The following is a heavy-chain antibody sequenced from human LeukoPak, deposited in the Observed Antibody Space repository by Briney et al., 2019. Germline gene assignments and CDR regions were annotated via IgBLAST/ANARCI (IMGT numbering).Heavy chain of an antibody. CDR1: GFTFSSYW. CDR2: IKQDGSEK. CDR3: AREDGYSYGPVNWFDP. J-gene: IGHJ5*02. D-gene: IGHD5-18*01. V-gene: IGHV3-7*01. Sequence: GGSLRLSCAASGFTFSSYWMSWVRQAPGKGLEWVANIKQDGSEKYYVDSVKGRFTISRDNAKNSLYLQMNSLRAEDTAVYYCAREDGYSYGPVNWFDPWGQGTLVTVSS.